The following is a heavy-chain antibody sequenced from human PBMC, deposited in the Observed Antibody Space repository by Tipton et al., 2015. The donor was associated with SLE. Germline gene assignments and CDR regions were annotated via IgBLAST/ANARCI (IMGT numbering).Heavy chain of an antibody. V-gene: IGHV4-39*07. CDR2: IYYSGST. CDR3: ARGQGPGSGSFPFDY. CDR1: GGSISSSSYY. J-gene: IGHJ4*02. Sequence: LRLSCTVSGGSISSSSYYWGWIRQPLGKGLEWIGSIYYSGSTYYNPSLKSRVTISVDTSKNQFSLKLSSVTAADTAVYYCARGQGPGSGSFPFDYWGQGTLVTVSS. D-gene: IGHD3-10*01.